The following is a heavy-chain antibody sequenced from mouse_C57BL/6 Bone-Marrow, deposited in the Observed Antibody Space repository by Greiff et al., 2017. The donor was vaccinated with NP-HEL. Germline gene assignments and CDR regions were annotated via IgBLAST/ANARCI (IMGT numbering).Heavy chain of an antibody. Sequence: EVKLVESGGDLVKPGGSLKLSCAASGFTFSSYGMSWVRQTPDKRLEWVATISSGGSYTYYPDSVKGRFTIARDNAKNTLYLQMSSRKSEDTAMYYCARHGDDYYLGYWGQGTTLTVSS. V-gene: IGHV5-6*01. CDR3: ARHGDDYYLGY. CDR2: ISSGGSYT. CDR1: GFTFSSYG. D-gene: IGHD2-4*01. J-gene: IGHJ2*01.